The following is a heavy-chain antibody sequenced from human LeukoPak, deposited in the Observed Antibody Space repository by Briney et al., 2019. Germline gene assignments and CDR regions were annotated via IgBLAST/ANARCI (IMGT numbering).Heavy chain of an antibody. Sequence: PGGSLRLSCAASGFTFDDYAMHWVRQAPGKGLEWVSGISWNSGSIGYADSVKGRFTISRDNAKNSLYLQMNSLRAEDTALYYCAKALGQSYSSGWYQVGGQGTLVTVSS. J-gene: IGHJ4*02. D-gene: IGHD6-19*01. CDR1: GFTFDDYA. CDR3: AKALGQSYSSGWYQV. CDR2: ISWNSGSI. V-gene: IGHV3-9*01.